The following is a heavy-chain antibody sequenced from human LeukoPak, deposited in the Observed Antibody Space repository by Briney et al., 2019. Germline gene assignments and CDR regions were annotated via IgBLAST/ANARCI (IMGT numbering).Heavy chain of an antibody. J-gene: IGHJ4*02. CDR2: INPKSGGT. V-gene: IGHV1-2*02. Sequence: ASVKVSCKASGYTFTDYYLHWVRQAPGQGPEWMGWINPKSGGTYSAQTFQGRVTMTRDTSISTAYMELRSLRSDDTAVYYCARDLGYYDYVWGSYGVDYWGQGTLVTVSS. CDR1: GYTFTDYY. CDR3: ARDLGYYDYVWGSYGVDY. D-gene: IGHD3-16*01.